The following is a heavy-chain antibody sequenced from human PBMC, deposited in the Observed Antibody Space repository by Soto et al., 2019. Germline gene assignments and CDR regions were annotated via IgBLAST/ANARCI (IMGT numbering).Heavy chain of an antibody. J-gene: IGHJ5*02. CDR2: MNPNSGNT. CDR1: GYTFTSYD. D-gene: IGHD3-3*01. CDR3: ARDDYDFWSGYYRNWFDP. Sequence: ASVKVSCKASGYTFTSYDIDWVRQATGQGLEWMGWMNPNSGNTGYAQKFQGRVTMTRNTSISTAYMELSSLRSEDTAVYYCARDDYDFWSGYYRNWFDPWGQGTLVTVSS. V-gene: IGHV1-8*01.